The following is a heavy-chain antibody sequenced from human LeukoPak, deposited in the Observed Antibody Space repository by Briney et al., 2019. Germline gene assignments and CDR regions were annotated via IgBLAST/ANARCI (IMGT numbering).Heavy chain of an antibody. CDR2: MNPNSGNT. V-gene: IGHV1-8*01. CDR3: ARVNYDSSGYYSGLSDY. J-gene: IGHJ4*02. Sequence: ASVKVSCKASGYTFTSYDINWVRQATGQGLEWMGWMNPNSGNTGYAQKFQGRVTMTRKTSISTAYMELSSLRSEDTAVYYCARVNYDSSGYYSGLSDYWGQGTLVTVSS. CDR1: GYTFTSYD. D-gene: IGHD3-22*01.